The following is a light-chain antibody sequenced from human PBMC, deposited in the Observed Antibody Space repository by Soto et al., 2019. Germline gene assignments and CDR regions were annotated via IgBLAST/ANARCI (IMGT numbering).Light chain of an antibody. Sequence: QSVLTQPASVSGSPGQSITISCTGTSSDIGGFQYVSWYQQHAGQAPKLILFEVNIRPSGVSDRFSGSKSGNTASLTISGLKAEDEADYFCSSYTTTNALGVFGGGTKLTV. CDR2: EVN. CDR1: SSDIGGFQY. V-gene: IGLV2-14*01. J-gene: IGLJ2*01. CDR3: SSYTTTNALGV.